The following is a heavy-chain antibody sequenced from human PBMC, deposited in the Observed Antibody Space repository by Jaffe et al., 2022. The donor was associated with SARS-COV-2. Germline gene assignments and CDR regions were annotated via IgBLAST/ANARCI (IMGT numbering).Heavy chain of an antibody. D-gene: IGHD6-13*01. Sequence: QVQLQQWGAGLLKPSETLSLTCAVYGGSFSGYYWSWIRQPPGKGLEWIGEINHSGSTNYNPSLKSRVTISVDTSKNQFSLKLSSVTAADTAVYYCASSPGIAAAGTGTSGPAAGYYMDVWGKGTTVTVSS. CDR1: GGSFSGYY. V-gene: IGHV4-34*01. CDR2: INHSGST. CDR3: ASSPGIAAAGTGTSGPAAGYYMDV. J-gene: IGHJ6*03.